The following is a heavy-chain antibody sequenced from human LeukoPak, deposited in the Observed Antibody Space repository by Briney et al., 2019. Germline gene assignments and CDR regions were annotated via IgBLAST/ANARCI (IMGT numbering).Heavy chain of an antibody. CDR3: ARGSSNFYFDY. CDR2: ISSSSDTI. J-gene: IGHJ4*02. V-gene: IGHV3-48*04. D-gene: IGHD2-2*01. Sequence: GGSLRLSCAASGFTFSSYSMNWVRQAPGKGLEWVSYISSSSDTIYYADSVKGQFTISRDNAKNSLYLQVNSLRAEDTAVYYCARGSSNFYFDYWGQGTLVTVSS. CDR1: GFTFSSYS.